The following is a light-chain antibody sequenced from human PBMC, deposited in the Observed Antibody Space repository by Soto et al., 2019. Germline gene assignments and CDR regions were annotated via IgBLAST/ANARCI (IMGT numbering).Light chain of an antibody. J-gene: IGLJ3*02. CDR1: SSNIGSHT. V-gene: IGLV1-44*01. CDR2: TDN. Sequence: QSVLTQPPSASGTPGQRVTISCSGSSSNIGSHTVNWYQQLPGTAPRLLIFTDNRRPSGVPDRFSGSKSGTSASLAITGLQSEDEADYYCATWDDSLKGPVFGGGTKLTVL. CDR3: ATWDDSLKGPV.